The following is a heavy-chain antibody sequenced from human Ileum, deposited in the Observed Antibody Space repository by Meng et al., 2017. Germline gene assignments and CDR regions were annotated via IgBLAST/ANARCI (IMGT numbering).Heavy chain of an antibody. D-gene: IGHD1-26*01. CDR3: ARDHMGSLDY. CDR1: GGSVSRAGYQ. V-gene: IGHV4-61*08. Sequence: QVQLRTAGPGRVMPPETLSLICLVSGGSVSRAGYQWGWIRQPPGKGLEWIGYASTNYNPSLKSRVTISLDTSRNQFSLSLSSVTAADTAVYYCARDHMGSLDYWGQGILVTVSS. J-gene: IGHJ4*02. CDR2: AST.